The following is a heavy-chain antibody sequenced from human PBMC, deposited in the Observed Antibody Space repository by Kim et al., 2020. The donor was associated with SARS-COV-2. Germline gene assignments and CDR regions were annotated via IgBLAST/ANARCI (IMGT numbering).Heavy chain of an antibody. J-gene: IGHJ4*02. Sequence: GGSLRLSCTASGFTFSSYAMSWVRQAPGMGLEWVSSISGSGSNKYYSDSLKGRLTISRDNSKNTLYLEMHSLKVDDTAFYYCTKESALFSDYWGQGTLVTVS. CDR1: GFTFSSYA. D-gene: IGHD3-3*01. CDR2: ISGSGSNK. V-gene: IGHV3-23*01. CDR3: TKESALFSDY.